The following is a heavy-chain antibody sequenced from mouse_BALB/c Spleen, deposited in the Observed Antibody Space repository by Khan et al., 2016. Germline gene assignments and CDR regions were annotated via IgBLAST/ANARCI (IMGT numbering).Heavy chain of an antibody. D-gene: IGHD3-2*01. J-gene: IGHJ4*01. Sequence: QIQLVQSGPELKKPGETVRISCKASGYTFTTAGMQWVQKMPGKGLKWIGWINTHSGVPKYAEDFKGRFAFSLETSASTAYLQISNLKHEDTATSFCAREGTARATWAMDYWGQGTSVTVSS. CDR3: AREGTARATWAMDY. V-gene: IGHV9-4*02. CDR2: INTHSGVP. CDR1: GYTFTTAG.